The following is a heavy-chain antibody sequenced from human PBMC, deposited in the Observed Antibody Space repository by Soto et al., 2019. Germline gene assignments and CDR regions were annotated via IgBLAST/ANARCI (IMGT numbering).Heavy chain of an antibody. J-gene: IGHJ3*02. CDR2: ISSSGTGI. CDR1: GFTFSDYY. V-gene: IGHV3-11*01. Sequence: GGSLRLSCAASGFTFSDYYMTWIRQAPGKGLEWVSYISSSGTGIYYADSVKGRFTTSRDNAKKSLYLQMSSLRAEDTAVYYCARAFSDAFDIWGQGTMVTVSS. CDR3: ARAFSDAFDI.